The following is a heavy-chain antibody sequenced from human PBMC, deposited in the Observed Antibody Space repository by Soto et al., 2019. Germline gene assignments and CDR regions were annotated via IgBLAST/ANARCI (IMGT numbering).Heavy chain of an antibody. CDR1: GFTLSTYY. Sequence: QVQLVQSGAEVREPGASVKVSCKASGFTLSTYYTHWVRQAPGQGLEWMGLISPSGDTVSYAQKFQGRVTVTRDTSITTAHMELSSLRSEDTGIYYCAREPPGTGGFEYGGQGTLVTVSS. CDR2: ISPSGDTV. J-gene: IGHJ4*02. D-gene: IGHD7-27*01. V-gene: IGHV1-46*01. CDR3: AREPPGTGGFEY.